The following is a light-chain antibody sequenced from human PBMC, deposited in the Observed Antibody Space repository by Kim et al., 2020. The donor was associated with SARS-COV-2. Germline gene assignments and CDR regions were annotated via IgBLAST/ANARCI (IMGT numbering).Light chain of an antibody. CDR3: NSRDNNDNVL. CDR2: GKN. CDR1: SLRSYY. V-gene: IGLV3-19*01. Sequence: VALGQTVRITGQGDSLRSYYKTWFQQKPGQAPIVVVYGKNNRPSGIPARFSGSSSGNTASLTITGTQAGDEADYYCNSRDNNDNVLFGGGTRLTVL. J-gene: IGLJ2*01.